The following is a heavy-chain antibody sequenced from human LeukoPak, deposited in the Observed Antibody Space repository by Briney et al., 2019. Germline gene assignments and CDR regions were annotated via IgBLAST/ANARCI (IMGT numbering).Heavy chain of an antibody. CDR2: IIPIFGTA. D-gene: IGHD6-19*01. CDR1: GGTFSSYA. CDR3: ARDNQYSSGWGSWFDP. V-gene: IGHV1-69*13. J-gene: IGHJ5*02. Sequence: ASVKVSCKASGGTFSSYAISWVRQAPGQGLEWMGGIIPIFGTANYAQKFQGRVTITADESTSTAYMELSSLRSEDTAVYYCARDNQYSSGWGSWFDPWGQGTPVTVSS.